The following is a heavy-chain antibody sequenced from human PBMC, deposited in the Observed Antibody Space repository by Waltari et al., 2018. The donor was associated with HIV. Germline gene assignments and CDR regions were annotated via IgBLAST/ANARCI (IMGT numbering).Heavy chain of an antibody. CDR1: GGSFGAHF. CDR3: ARGVGSNRYYYYGMDV. Sequence: QVHLQKWGAGLLKPSATLSLSCAVYGGSFGAHFWSWIRQPPGKGLEWIGEINHSGSTNYNPSLKSQVTMSVDTSKKQFSLKVNSVTAADTAVYYCARGVGSNRYYYYGMDVWGQGTTVTVSS. J-gene: IGHJ6*02. D-gene: IGHD4-4*01. CDR2: INHSGST. V-gene: IGHV4-34*01.